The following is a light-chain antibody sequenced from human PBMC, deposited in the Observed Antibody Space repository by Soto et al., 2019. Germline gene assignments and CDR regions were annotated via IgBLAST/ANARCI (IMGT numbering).Light chain of an antibody. J-gene: IGKJ4*01. V-gene: IGKV1-27*01. Sequence: DIQMTQSPSSLSASVGDRVTITCRASQGISNYLAWYQQIPGKVPKLLISAASTLQSGVPSRFSGSGSGPDFTLTISSLQPEDVATYYCQKYTIVPAFGGGTKVEIK. CDR1: QGISNY. CDR3: QKYTIVPA. CDR2: AAS.